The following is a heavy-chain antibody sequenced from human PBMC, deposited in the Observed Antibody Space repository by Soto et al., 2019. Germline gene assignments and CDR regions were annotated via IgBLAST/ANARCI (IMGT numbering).Heavy chain of an antibody. Sequence: SETLSLTCAVSGGSISSGDYSWNWIRQPPGKGLEWIGYIYHSGNTFYNPSLKSRVTISVDTSKNQFSLKMTSVTAADTAFYYCARGGFGGAIDSIGNWFVPWGQGTLVTVSS. CDR1: GGSISSGDYS. CDR3: ARGGFGGAIDSIGNWFVP. CDR2: IYHSGNT. J-gene: IGHJ5*02. D-gene: IGHD3-16*02. V-gene: IGHV4-30-2*01.